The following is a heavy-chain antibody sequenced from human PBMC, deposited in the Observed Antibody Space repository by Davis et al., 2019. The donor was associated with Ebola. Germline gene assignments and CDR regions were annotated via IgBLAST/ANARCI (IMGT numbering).Heavy chain of an antibody. Sequence: GESLKISCAASGFTVRGSYMSWVRQAPGKGLEWVSVIYSSGTTYYADSVKGRFTISRDNSKNTLYLQMNSLRAEDSALYYCARDPGNSSWFDSWGQGTLVTVSS. CDR3: ARDPGNSSWFDS. CDR1: GFTVRGSY. CDR2: IYSSGTT. V-gene: IGHV3-53*01. J-gene: IGHJ5*01. D-gene: IGHD4-23*01.